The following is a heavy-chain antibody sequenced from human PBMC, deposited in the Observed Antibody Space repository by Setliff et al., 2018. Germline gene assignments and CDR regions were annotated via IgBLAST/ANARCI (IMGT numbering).Heavy chain of an antibody. J-gene: IGHJ4*02. CDR1: GYTFTSYG. V-gene: IGHV1-18*01. Sequence: ASVKVSCKASGYTFTSYGISWLRQAPGQGLEWMGWISAYNGNTNYVQKLQGRVTMTTDTSTSTAYMELRSLRSDDTAVYYCARGRCSGGSCYSGYPEYYFDYWGQGTLVTVSS. D-gene: IGHD2-15*01. CDR3: ARGRCSGGSCYSGYPEYYFDY. CDR2: ISAYNGNT.